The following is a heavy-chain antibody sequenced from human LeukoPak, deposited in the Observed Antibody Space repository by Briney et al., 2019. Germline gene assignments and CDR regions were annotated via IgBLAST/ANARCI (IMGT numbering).Heavy chain of an antibody. Sequence: KSSETLSLTCTVSGGSISSYYWSWIRQPPGKGLEWIGEINHSGSTNYNPSLKSRVTISVDTSKNQFSLKLSSVTAADTAVYYCARAGDSSGWYYFDYWGQGTLVTVSS. J-gene: IGHJ4*02. CDR3: ARAGDSSGWYYFDY. D-gene: IGHD6-19*01. V-gene: IGHV4-34*01. CDR2: INHSGST. CDR1: GGSISSYY.